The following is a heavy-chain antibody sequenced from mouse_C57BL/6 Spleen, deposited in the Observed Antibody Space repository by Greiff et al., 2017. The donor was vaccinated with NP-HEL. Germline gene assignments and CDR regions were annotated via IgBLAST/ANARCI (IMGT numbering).Heavy chain of an antibody. Sequence: QVQLQQSGAELVRPGTSVKVSCKASGYAFTNYLIEWVKQRPGQGLEWIGVINPGSGGTNYNEKFKGKATLTADKSSSTAYMQLSSLTSEDSAVYFCARETKSTGGYAMDYWGQGTSVTVSS. CDR2: INPGSGGT. D-gene: IGHD4-1*02. V-gene: IGHV1-54*01. CDR3: ARETKSTGGYAMDY. CDR1: GYAFTNYL. J-gene: IGHJ4*01.